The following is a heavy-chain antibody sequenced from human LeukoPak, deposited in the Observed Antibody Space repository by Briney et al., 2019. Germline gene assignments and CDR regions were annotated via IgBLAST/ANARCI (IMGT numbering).Heavy chain of an antibody. D-gene: IGHD5/OR15-5a*01. J-gene: IGHJ4*02. CDR3: ARDSLGMSTLDS. Sequence: GGSLRLSCAASGFTVSSNYMNWVRQAPGKGLVWVSIIYSSGSTYYADSVKGRFTISRDSSKNTLYLQMNSLRAEDTAVYYCARDSLGMSTLDSWGQGTLVTVSS. V-gene: IGHV3-53*01. CDR1: GFTVSSNY. CDR2: IYSSGST.